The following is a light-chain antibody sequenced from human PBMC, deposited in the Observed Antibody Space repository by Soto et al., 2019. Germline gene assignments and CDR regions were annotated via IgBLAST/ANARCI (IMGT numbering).Light chain of an antibody. CDR2: AAS. V-gene: IGKV1-17*01. J-gene: IGKJ4*01. CDR3: LKHYSYPFT. CDR1: QGVRDD. Sequence: DIQMTQSPSSLSASVGDRVTITCRASQGVRDDLGWYQQKPGKAPKRLIYAASSLQSGCPSSCSGSGPGTVFPLTISRLQPEDFATYYCLKHYSYPFTFGGGTKVELK.